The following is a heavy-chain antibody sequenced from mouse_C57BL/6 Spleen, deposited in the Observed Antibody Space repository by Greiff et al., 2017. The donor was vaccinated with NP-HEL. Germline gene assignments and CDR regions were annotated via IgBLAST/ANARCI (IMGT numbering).Heavy chain of an antibody. V-gene: IGHV1-66*01. CDR1: GYSFTSYY. Sequence: VQLQESGPELVKPGASVKISCKASGYSFTSYYIHWVKQRPGQGLEWIGWIYPGSGNTKYNEKFKGKATLTADTSSSTAYMQLSSLTSEDSAVYYCARGDDYGGNYFDYWGQGTTLTVSS. J-gene: IGHJ2*01. CDR3: ARGDDYGGNYFDY. D-gene: IGHD2-4*01. CDR2: IYPGSGNT.